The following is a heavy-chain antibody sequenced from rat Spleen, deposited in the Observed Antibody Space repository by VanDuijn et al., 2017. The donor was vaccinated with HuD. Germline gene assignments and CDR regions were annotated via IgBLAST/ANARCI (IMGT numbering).Heavy chain of an antibody. J-gene: IGHJ1*01. D-gene: IGHD1-4*01. Sequence: EVQLQESGPGLVKPSQSLSLTCSVTGYSITSNYWGWIRKFPGNKMEWMGYISYSGSTSYNPSLKSRISITRDKSKNQFFLQLNSVTTEETATYYCARGNNNYWYFDFWGPGTMVTVSS. CDR1: GYSITSNY. V-gene: IGHV3-1*01. CDR2: ISYSGST. CDR3: ARGNNNYWYFDF.